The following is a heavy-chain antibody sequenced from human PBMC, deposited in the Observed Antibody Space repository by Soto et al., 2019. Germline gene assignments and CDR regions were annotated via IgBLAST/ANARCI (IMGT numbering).Heavy chain of an antibody. CDR2: INPNSGGT. V-gene: IGHV1-2*04. Sequence: ASVKGSCKASGYTFTGYYMHWLRQAPGQGLEWMGWINPNSGGTNYAQKFQGWVTMTRDMSISTAYMELSRLRSDDTAVYYCATSTGIAAAGTGRDGMDVWGQGTTVTVSS. J-gene: IGHJ6*02. CDR1: GYTFTGYY. CDR3: ATSTGIAAAGTGRDGMDV. D-gene: IGHD6-13*01.